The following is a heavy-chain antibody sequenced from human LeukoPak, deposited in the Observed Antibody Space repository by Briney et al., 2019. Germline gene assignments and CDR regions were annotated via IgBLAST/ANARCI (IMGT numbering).Heavy chain of an antibody. CDR3: GRAFPPLRTSSAGDL. D-gene: IGHD3-16*01. CDR2: ISGRSRHI. Sequence: GGSLRLSCSASGFSFSDYDMNWVRPAPGKGLEWVSSISGRSRHIYYGDSVKGRFAISRDNAKNSLYLQMNSLGAEDTAVYYCGRAFPPLRTSSAGDLWGQGILVTVSS. CDR1: GFSFSDYD. V-gene: IGHV3-21*01. J-gene: IGHJ4*02.